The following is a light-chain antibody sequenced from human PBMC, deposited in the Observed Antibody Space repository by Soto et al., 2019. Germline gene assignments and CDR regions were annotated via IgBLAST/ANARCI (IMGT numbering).Light chain of an antibody. CDR3: QQYYSTPPT. CDR2: WAS. V-gene: IGKV4-1*01. Sequence: DIVMTQSPDSLTVSLGERATINAKPTRRILSTSTNKTYLVWYQQKPGQPPKVLINWASTRESGVPDRFSGSGSGADFTLTISSLQAQDVAVYYCQQYYSTPPTFGGGTKLEIK. J-gene: IGKJ4*01. CDR1: RRILSTSTNKTY.